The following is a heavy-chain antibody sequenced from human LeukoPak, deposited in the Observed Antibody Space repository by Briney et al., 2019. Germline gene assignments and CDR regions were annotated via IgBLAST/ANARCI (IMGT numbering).Heavy chain of an antibody. CDR1: GFTFSSYA. CDR2: IYSGGST. V-gene: IGHV3-23*03. Sequence: GGSLRLSCAASGFTFSSYAMSWVRQAPGKGLEWVSVIYSGGSTYYADSVKGRFTISRDDSKNTLYLHMNSLRDEDTAVYFCAKAGGYSGYYSFDYWGQGTLLTVSS. CDR3: AKAGGYSGYYSFDY. J-gene: IGHJ4*02. D-gene: IGHD5-12*01.